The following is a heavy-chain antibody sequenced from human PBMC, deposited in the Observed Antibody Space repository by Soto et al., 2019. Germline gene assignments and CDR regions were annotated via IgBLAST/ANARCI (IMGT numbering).Heavy chain of an antibody. CDR2: MNPNSGNT. J-gene: IGHJ5*02. CDR1: GYTFTSYD. Sequence: ASVKVSCKASGYTFTSYDINWVRQATGQGLEWMGWMNPNSGNTGYAQKFQGRVTMTRNTSISTAYMELSSLRSEDTAVYYCARGNRAVAGTRYWFDPWGQGTLVTVSS. V-gene: IGHV1-8*01. D-gene: IGHD6-19*01. CDR3: ARGNRAVAGTRYWFDP.